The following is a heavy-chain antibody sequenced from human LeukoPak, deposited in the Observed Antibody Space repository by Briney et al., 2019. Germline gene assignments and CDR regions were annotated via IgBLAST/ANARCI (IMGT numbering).Heavy chain of an antibody. Sequence: PGGSLRLSCAASGFTFSSYGMHWVRQAPGKGLERVAVIWYDGSNKYYADSVKGRCTISRDNSKNTLYLQMNSLRAEDTAVYYCARGLVVTNTIDYWGQGPLVTVSS. V-gene: IGHV3-33*01. CDR3: ARGLVVTNTIDY. J-gene: IGHJ4*02. CDR2: IWYDGSNK. CDR1: GFTFSSYG. D-gene: IGHD3-22*01.